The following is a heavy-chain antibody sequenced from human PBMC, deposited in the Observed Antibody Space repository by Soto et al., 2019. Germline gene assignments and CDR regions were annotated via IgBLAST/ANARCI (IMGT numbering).Heavy chain of an antibody. J-gene: IGHJ4*02. D-gene: IGHD3-22*01. CDR2: INPNSGGT. CDR3: ARDSSTYYYASEGGY. Sequence: QVQLVQSGAEVKKPGASVKVSCKASGYTFTGYYMHWVRQAPGQGLEWMGWINPNSGGTNYAHKFQGRVTMTRDTSSSTAYMELSRLRSDDTAVYYCARDSSTYYYASEGGYWCQGTLVTVSS. V-gene: IGHV1-2*07. CDR1: GYTFTGYY.